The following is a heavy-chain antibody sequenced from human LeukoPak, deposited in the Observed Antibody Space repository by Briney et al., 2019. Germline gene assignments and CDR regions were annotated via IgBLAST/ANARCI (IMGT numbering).Heavy chain of an antibody. CDR2: IKSKTDGGTT. CDR3: TTAPGVIAAAGIIDY. V-gene: IGHV3-15*01. J-gene: IGHJ4*02. Sequence: PGGSLRLSCAASGCTFSNAWMSWVRQAPGKGLEWVGRIKSKTDGGTTDYAAPVKGRFTISRDDSKNTLYLQMNSLKTEDTAVYYCTTAPGVIAAAGIIDYWGQGTLVTVSS. CDR1: GCTFSNAW. D-gene: IGHD6-13*01.